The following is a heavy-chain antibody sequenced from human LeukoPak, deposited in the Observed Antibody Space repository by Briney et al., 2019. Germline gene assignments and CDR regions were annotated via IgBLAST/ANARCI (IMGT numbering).Heavy chain of an antibody. Sequence: GASVKVSCKASGGTFSSYAISWVRQAPGQGLEWMGRNIPILGIANYAQKFQGRVTITADKSTSTAYMELSSLRSEDTAVYYCATESSATVTTRFDPWGQGTLVTVSS. CDR1: GGTFSSYA. CDR3: ATESSATVTTRFDP. CDR2: NIPILGIA. V-gene: IGHV1-69*04. J-gene: IGHJ5*02. D-gene: IGHD4-11*01.